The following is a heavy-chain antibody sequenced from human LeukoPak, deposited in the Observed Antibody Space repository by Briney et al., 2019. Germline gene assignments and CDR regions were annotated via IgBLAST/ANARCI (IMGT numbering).Heavy chain of an antibody. D-gene: IGHD1-1*01. CDR3: ARDVPGSIGTTARFDP. CDR1: GYTFTSYY. CDR2: INPSGGST. V-gene: IGHV1-46*01. Sequence: ASVKVSCKASGYTFTSYYMHWVRQAPGQGLEWMGIINPSGGSTSYAQKFHGRVTMTTDTSTRTAYMELRSLRSDDTAVYYCARDVPGSIGTTARFDPWGQGTLVTVSS. J-gene: IGHJ5*02.